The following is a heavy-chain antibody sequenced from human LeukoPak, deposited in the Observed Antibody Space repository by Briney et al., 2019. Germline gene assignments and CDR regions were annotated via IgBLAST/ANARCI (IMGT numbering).Heavy chain of an antibody. Sequence: GGSLRLSCAASGFSFSTCAMNWVRQAPGKGLEWVSAISGSGSNTYYADSVKGRFTISIDNSKNTLYLQMNSLGAEDTALYYCAKDVGGYNRPFDYWGQGTLVTVSS. CDR3: AKDVGGYNRPFDY. CDR1: GFSFSTCA. J-gene: IGHJ4*02. CDR2: ISGSGSNT. D-gene: IGHD3-16*01. V-gene: IGHV3-23*01.